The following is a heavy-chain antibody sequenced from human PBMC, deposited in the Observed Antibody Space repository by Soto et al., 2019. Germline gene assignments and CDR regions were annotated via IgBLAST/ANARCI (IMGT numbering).Heavy chain of an antibody. CDR2: FESGGSI. CDR3: ARAGVTPDFFDY. V-gene: IGHV3-53*01. CDR1: GFSVRTIY. Sequence: GSLRLSCAASGFSVRTIYMSWVRQAPGKGLEWVSVFESGGSIYYADSVKGRFIISRDYAKNTVYLQMNSLTVEDTAVYYCARAGVTPDFFDYWGQGTLVTSPQ. D-gene: IGHD2-21*02. J-gene: IGHJ4*02.